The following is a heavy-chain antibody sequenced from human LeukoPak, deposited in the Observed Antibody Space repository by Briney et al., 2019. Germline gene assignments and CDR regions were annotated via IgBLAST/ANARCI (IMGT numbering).Heavy chain of an antibody. CDR2: IKSDGST. CDR3: ARAPSEIGGYYPEYFRH. CDR1: GFTFSSYW. D-gene: IGHD3-22*01. Sequence: GGCLRLSCAASGFTFSSYWMHWVRQAPGKGLVWVSRIKSDGSTNYADSVKGRFTISRDNAKNTVSLQMNSLRAEDTGVYYCARAPSEIGGYYPEYFRHWGQGTLVTVSS. V-gene: IGHV3-74*01. J-gene: IGHJ1*01.